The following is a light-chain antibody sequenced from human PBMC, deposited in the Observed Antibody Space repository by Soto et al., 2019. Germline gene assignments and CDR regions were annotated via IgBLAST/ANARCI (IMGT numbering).Light chain of an antibody. CDR1: SSNIGSNT. CDR3: AAWDDSLNGVV. V-gene: IGLV1-44*01. Sequence: QSVLTQPPSASGTPGQRVTISCPGSSSNIGSNTLNWYQQFPGTAPKLLIYNTNLRPSGVPDRFSGSKSGTSASLAISGLQSEDEADYYCAAWDDSLNGVVFGGGTKLTGL. CDR2: NTN. J-gene: IGLJ2*01.